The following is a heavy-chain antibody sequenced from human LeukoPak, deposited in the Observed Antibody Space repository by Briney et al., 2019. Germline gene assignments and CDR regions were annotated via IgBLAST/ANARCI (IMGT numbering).Heavy chain of an antibody. CDR2: IYYSGST. CDR3: ARQLGYCSSTSCYADKVDY. D-gene: IGHD2-2*01. J-gene: IGHJ4*02. Sequence: PSETLSLTCTVSGGSISSSSYYWGWIRQPPGKGLEWIGSIYYSGSTYYSPSLKSRVTISVDTSKNQFSLKLSSVTAADTAVYYCARQLGYCSSTSCYADKVDYWGQGTLVTVSS. CDR1: GGSISSSSYY. V-gene: IGHV4-39*01.